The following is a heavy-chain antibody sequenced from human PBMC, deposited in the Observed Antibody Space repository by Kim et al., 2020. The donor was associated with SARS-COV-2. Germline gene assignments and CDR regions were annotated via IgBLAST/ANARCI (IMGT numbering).Heavy chain of an antibody. CDR2: ISGSGGST. D-gene: IGHD2-15*01. Sequence: GGSLRLSCAASGFTFSSYAMSWVRQAPGKGLEWVSAISGSGGSTYYADSVKGRFTISRDNSKNTLYLQMNSLRAEDTAVYYCAKDEYCSGGSCYYYGMDVWGQGTTVTVSS. CDR1: GFTFSSYA. V-gene: IGHV3-23*01. J-gene: IGHJ6*02. CDR3: AKDEYCSGGSCYYYGMDV.